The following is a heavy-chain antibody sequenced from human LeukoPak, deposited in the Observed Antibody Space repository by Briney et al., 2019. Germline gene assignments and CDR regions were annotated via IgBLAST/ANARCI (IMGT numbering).Heavy chain of an antibody. CDR1: GYTFTSYY. J-gene: IGHJ5*02. V-gene: IGHV1-46*01. CDR3: ARSGGTYCSSTSCYYWFDP. D-gene: IGHD2-2*01. CDR2: INPSGGST. Sequence: ASVKVSCKASGYTFTSYYMHWVRQAPGQGLEWMGIINPSGGSTSYAQKFQGRVTMTRDTSTSTVYMELSSLRSEDTPVSYCARSGGTYCSSTSCYYWFDPWGQGTLVTVSS.